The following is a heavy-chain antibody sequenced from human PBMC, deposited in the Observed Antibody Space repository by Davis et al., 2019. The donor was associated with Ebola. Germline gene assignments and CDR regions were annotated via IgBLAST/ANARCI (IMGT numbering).Heavy chain of an antibody. J-gene: IGHJ5*02. CDR2: INPKTGDT. D-gene: IGHD2-21*02. CDR3: ARNDSVSKWFDP. CDR1: GYTFTDHS. Sequence: ASVKVSCKASGYTFTDHSVFWVRQAPGQGLEWVGWINPKTGDTRYVQKFQGRVTMTSDASISTAYMELISLRSEDTATYFCARNDSVSKWFDPWGQGTLVTVSS. V-gene: IGHV1-2*02.